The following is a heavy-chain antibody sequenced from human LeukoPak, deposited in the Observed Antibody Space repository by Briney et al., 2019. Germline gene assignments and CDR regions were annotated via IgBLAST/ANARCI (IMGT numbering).Heavy chain of an antibody. CDR1: GYTFTGYY. Sequence: ASVKVSCKASGYTFTGYYMHWVRQAPGQGLEWMGWINPNSGGTNYAQKFQGRVTMTRDTSISTADMELSRLRSDDTAVYYCAREGLMVYAANFDYWGQGTLVTVSS. J-gene: IGHJ4*02. D-gene: IGHD2-8*01. CDR2: INPNSGGT. CDR3: AREGLMVYAANFDY. V-gene: IGHV1-2*02.